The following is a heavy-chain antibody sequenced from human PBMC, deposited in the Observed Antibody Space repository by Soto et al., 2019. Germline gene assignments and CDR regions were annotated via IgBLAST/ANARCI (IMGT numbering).Heavy chain of an antibody. D-gene: IGHD1-7*01. CDR2: IYYSGST. V-gene: IGHV4-31*03. CDR3: ARDRTGTTLGGPWLDP. CDR1: GGPISSGGYY. Sequence: SETLSLTCTVSGGPISSGGYYWSWIRQHPGKGLEWIGYIYYSGSTYYNPSLKSRVTISVDTSKNQFSLKLSSVTAADTAVYYCARDRTGTTLGGPWLDPWGQGTLVTLSS. J-gene: IGHJ5*02.